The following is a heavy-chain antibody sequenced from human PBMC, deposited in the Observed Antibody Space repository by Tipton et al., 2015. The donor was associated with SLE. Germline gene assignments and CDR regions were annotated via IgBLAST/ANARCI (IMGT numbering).Heavy chain of an antibody. CDR1: GGSISSYY. CDR2: IYYSGST. D-gene: IGHD3-10*01. J-gene: IGHJ2*01. CDR3: ARELEYYYGSGSCSYWYFDR. V-gene: IGHV4-59*01. Sequence: LRLSCTVSGGSISSYYWSWIRQPPGKGLEWIGYIYYSGSTNYNPSLKSRVTISVDTSKNQFSLKLNSVTAADTAVYYCARELEYYYGSGSCSYWYFDRGGRGTLVTVAS.